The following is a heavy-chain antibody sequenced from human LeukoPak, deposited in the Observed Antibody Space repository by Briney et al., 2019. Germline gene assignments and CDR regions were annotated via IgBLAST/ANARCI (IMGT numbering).Heavy chain of an antibody. J-gene: IGHJ4*02. CDR3: AKGVDYCSGGSCPADN. Sequence: GGSLRLSCAASGFTFSNYGIHWVRQAPGKGLEWVAVISYDGNNKYYADSVKGRFTISRDNSKNTRFLQMNSLRAEDTAVYYCAKGVDYCSGGSCPADNWGPGPLVTVSS. D-gene: IGHD2-15*01. CDR2: ISYDGNNK. V-gene: IGHV3-30*18. CDR1: GFTFSNYG.